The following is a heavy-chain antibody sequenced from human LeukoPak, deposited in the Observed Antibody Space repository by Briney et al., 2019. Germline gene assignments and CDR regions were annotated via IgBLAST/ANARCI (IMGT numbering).Heavy chain of an antibody. D-gene: IGHD3-16*01. CDR3: ASSGGSYYYYYMDV. Sequence: PGGSLRLSCAASGFTFSSYWMHWVRQAPGKGLVWVSRINSDGSSTSYADSVKGRFTISRDNAKNTLYQQMNSLRAEDTAVYYCASSGGSYYYYYMDVWGKGTTVTVSS. V-gene: IGHV3-74*01. CDR2: INSDGSST. CDR1: GFTFSSYW. J-gene: IGHJ6*03.